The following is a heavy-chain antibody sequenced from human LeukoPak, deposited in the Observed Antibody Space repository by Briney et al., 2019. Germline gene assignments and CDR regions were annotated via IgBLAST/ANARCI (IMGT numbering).Heavy chain of an antibody. CDR1: LLTSSSYR. J-gene: IGHJ4*02. CDR3: ARDLPFYF. CDR2: ISSSSSYI. Sequence: PGGSLRLSCTASLLTSSSYRRNWGGQAPGNGLEWVSSISSSSSYIYSADSVKGRFTISRDNAKNSLYLQMNSLRAEDKAGYYCARDLPFYFWGQGTLVTVSS. V-gene: IGHV3-21*01.